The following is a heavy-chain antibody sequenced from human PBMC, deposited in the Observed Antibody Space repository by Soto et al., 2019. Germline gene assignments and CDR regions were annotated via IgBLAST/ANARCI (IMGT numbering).Heavy chain of an antibody. CDR2: IIPILGIA. CDR3: ARDLRVVDAFDI. D-gene: IGHD2-21*01. CDR1: GGTFSSYT. V-gene: IGHV1-69*08. J-gene: IGHJ3*02. Sequence: QVQLVQSGAEVKKPGSSVKVSCKASGGTFSSYTISWVRQAPGQGLEWMGRIIPILGIANYAQKFQGRVTITADKSTSTAYMALSSLRSEDTAVYYCARDLRVVDAFDIWGQGTMVTVSS.